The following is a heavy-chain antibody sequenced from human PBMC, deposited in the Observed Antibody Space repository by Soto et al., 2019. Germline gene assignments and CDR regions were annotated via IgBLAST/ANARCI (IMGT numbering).Heavy chain of an antibody. J-gene: IGHJ4*02. CDR1: GGSISSRSDC. Sequence: SETLSLTCSVSGGSISSRSDCWGWIRQPPGKGLEWIGYLYYSGSTNYNPSLKSRVTVSVDTSKNQFSLKLSSVTAADTAVYYCARAYGGYADYWGQGALVTVSS. CDR3: ARAYGGYADY. D-gene: IGHD5-12*01. V-gene: IGHV4-61*05. CDR2: LYYSGST.